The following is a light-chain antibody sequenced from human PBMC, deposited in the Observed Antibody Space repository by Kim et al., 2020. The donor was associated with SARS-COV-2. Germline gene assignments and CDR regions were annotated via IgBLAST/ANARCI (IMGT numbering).Light chain of an antibody. CDR3: SSYTSSSTYVV. CDR1: SCDVGGYNY. Sequence: SSTISCTGTSCDVGGYNYVSWYQQHPGKAPKLMIYDVSNRPSGVSNRFSGSKSGNTASLTISGLQAEDEADYYCSSYTSSSTYVVFGGGTQLTVL. CDR2: DVS. J-gene: IGLJ2*01. V-gene: IGLV2-14*03.